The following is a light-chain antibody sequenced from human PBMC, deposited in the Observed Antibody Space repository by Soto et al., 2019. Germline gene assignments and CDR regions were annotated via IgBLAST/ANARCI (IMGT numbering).Light chain of an antibody. CDR1: QSVSSN. CDR3: QHRSDWPIT. V-gene: IGKV3-15*01. J-gene: IGKJ5*01. Sequence: EIVMTQSPATLSVSPGERATLSCRASQSVSSNVAWYQQIPGQTPRLLIYGASTRATGVPASFRGSGSGTEFTLTINGLQSEDFAIYYCQHRSDWPITFGQGTRLEIK. CDR2: GAS.